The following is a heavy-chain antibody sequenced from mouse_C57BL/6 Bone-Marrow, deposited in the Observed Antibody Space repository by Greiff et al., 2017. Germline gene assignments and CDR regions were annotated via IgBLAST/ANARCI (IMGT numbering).Heavy chain of an antibody. CDR3: ERQPYYCGSSHYYAMDY. CDR2: ISNGGGST. CDR1: GFTFSDYY. J-gene: IGHJ4*01. V-gene: IGHV5-12*01. Sequence: EVQLVESGGGLVQPGGSLKLSCAASGFTFSDYYMYWVRQTPEKRLEWVAYISNGGGSTYYPDTVKGRFTISRDNAKNTLYLQMSRLKSEDTAMYYCERQPYYCGSSHYYAMDYWGQGTSVTVSS. D-gene: IGHD1-1*01.